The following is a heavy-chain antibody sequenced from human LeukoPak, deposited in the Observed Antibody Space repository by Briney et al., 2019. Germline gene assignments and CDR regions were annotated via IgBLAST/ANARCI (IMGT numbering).Heavy chain of an antibody. J-gene: IGHJ6*02. CDR3: ARDRGFIGVFNNGIDV. CDR1: GFTFSTHR. V-gene: IGHV3-21*01. D-gene: IGHD3-10*01. CDR2: ISGTSTYI. Sequence: GGSLRLSCAASGFTFSTHRMHWARQAPGKGLEWVSSISGTSTYIHYADSVRGRFTISRDNAKNSLYLQMNSLRAEDTAVYYCARDRGFIGVFNNGIDVWGQGTTVTVSS.